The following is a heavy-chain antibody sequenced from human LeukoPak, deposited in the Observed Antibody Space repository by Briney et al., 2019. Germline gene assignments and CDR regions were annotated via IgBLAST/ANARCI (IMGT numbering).Heavy chain of an antibody. CDR3: AREIPDYQLLDY. CDR2: INPNSGGT. CDR1: GYTFTGYY. Sequence: ASVKVSCKASGYTFTGYYMHWVRQAPGQGLEWMGWINPNSGGTNYAQKFQGRVTMTRDTSISTAYMELSRLRSDDTAVYYCAREIPDYQLLDYWGQGTLVTVSS. J-gene: IGHJ4*02. V-gene: IGHV1-2*02. D-gene: IGHD2-2*01.